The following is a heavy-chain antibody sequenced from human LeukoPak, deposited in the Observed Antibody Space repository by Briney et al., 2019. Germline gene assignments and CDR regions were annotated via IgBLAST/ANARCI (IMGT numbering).Heavy chain of an antibody. J-gene: IGHJ6*02. D-gene: IGHD3-10*01. CDR2: IYYSGST. Sequence: PSETLSLTCTVSGGSISSYYWSWIRQPPGKGLEWIGYIYYSGSTNYNPSLKSRVTISVDTSKNQFSLKLSSVTAADTAVYYCARRRGSGMDVWGQGTTVTVSS. CDR3: ARRRGSGMDV. CDR1: GGSISSYY. V-gene: IGHV4-59*08.